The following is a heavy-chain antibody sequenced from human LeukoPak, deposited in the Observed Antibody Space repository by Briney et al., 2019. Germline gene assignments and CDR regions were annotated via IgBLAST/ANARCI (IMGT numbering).Heavy chain of an antibody. CDR3: ARGAKETSSKYNWFDP. Sequence: GASVKVSCKASGGTFSSYAISWVRQAPRQGLEWMGRIIPILGIANYAQKFQGRVTITAVKSTSTAYMELSSLRSEDTAVYYCARGAKETSSKYNWFDPWGQGTLVTVSS. CDR2: IIPILGIA. CDR1: GGTFSSYA. J-gene: IGHJ5*02. D-gene: IGHD4/OR15-4a*01. V-gene: IGHV1-69*04.